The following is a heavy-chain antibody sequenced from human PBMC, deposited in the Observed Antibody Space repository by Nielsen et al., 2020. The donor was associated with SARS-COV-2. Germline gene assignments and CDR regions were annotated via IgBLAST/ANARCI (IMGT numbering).Heavy chain of an antibody. D-gene: IGHD3-3*01. CDR2: IFYSANT. CDR3: ARSIFGVVDLYYYYYYMDV. V-gene: IGHV4-59*08. J-gene: IGHJ6*03. Sequence: WIRQPPGKGLEWIGNIFYSANTNYNPSLKSRVTISVDTSKNQFSLKLSSVTAADTAVYYCARSIFGVVDLYYYYYYMDVWGKGTTVTVSS.